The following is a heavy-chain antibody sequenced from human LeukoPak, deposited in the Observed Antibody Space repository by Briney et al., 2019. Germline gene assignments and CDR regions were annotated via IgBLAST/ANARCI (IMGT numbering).Heavy chain of an antibody. CDR3: ARVYYGDYYYYMDV. J-gene: IGHJ6*03. CDR2: ISSSSSYI. V-gene: IGHV3-21*04. CDR1: GFTFSSYS. D-gene: IGHD4-17*01. Sequence: PGGSLRLSCAASGFTFSSYSMNWVRQAPGKGLEWVSSISSSSSYIYYADSVKGRFTISRDNAKNSLYLQMNSLRAEDTALYYCARVYYGDYYYYMDVWGKGTTVTVSS.